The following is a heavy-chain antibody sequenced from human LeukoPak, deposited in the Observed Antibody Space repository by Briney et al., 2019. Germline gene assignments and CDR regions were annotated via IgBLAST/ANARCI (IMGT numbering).Heavy chain of an antibody. D-gene: IGHD2-2*01. CDR1: GFTFSSYA. CDR3: ARSYAPGYI. Sequence: GGSLRLSCAASGFTFSSYAMSWVRQAPGKGLEWVSAISGSGGSTYYADSVKGRFTISRGNSKNTLYLQMNSLRAGDTAVYYCARSYAPGYIWGQGTMVTVSS. V-gene: IGHV3-23*01. J-gene: IGHJ3*02. CDR2: ISGSGGST.